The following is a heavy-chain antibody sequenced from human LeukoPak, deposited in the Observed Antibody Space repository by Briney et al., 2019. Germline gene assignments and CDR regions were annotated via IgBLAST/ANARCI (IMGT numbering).Heavy chain of an antibody. D-gene: IGHD1-26*01. CDR2: ISSSSTYI. CDR1: GFIFSSYN. J-gene: IGHJ4*02. CDR3: AREAIVGDNSGGFDY. V-gene: IGHV3-21*01. Sequence: GGSLRLSCAASGFIFSSYNMNWVRQAPGKGLEWVSSISSSSTYIYYADSVKGRFTISRDNGKSSLYLQKNSLRAEETAVYYCAREAIVGDNSGGFDYWGQGTLVTASS.